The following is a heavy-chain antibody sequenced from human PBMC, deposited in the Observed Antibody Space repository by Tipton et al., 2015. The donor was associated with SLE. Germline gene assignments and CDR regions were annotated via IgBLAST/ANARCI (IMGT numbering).Heavy chain of an antibody. D-gene: IGHD6-13*01. CDR2: INHSGST. V-gene: IGHV4-34*01. CDR3: ARGPTLAAAGTFAY. J-gene: IGHJ4*02. CDR1: GGSFSGYY. Sequence: LRLSCAVYGGSFSGYYWSWIRQPPGKGLEWIGEINHSGSTNYNPSLKSRVTISVDTSKNQFSLKLSSVTAADTAVYYCARGPTLAAAGTFAYWGQGTLVTVSS.